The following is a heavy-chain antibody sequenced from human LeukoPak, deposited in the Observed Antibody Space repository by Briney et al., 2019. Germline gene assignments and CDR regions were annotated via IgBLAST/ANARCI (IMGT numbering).Heavy chain of an antibody. CDR3: ARGFDSKSTYFDY. J-gene: IGHJ4*02. Sequence: SETLSLTCTVSGGSISNYYWNWIRQPPGKGLEWIGYIYYSGSTNYNPSLKSRVTISLDTSKNQFSLRLTSVSAADTAVYYCARGFDSKSTYFDYWGQGTLLTVSS. V-gene: IGHV4-59*01. CDR2: IYYSGST. D-gene: IGHD5-12*01. CDR1: GGSISNYY.